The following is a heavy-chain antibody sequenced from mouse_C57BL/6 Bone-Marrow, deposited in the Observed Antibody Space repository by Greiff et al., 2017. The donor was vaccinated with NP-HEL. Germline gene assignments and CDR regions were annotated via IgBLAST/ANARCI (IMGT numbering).Heavy chain of an antibody. CDR1: GFSFNTYA. V-gene: IGHV10-1*01. CDR3: VVMRLLSYWYFDV. D-gene: IGHD2-3*01. Sequence: EVQLVESGGGLVQPKGSLKLSCAASGFSFNTYAMNWVRQAPGKGLEWVARIRSKSNNYATYYADSVKDRFTISRDDSESMLYLQMNNLKTEDTAMYYCVVMRLLSYWYFDVWGTGTTVTVSS. CDR2: IRSKSNNYAT. J-gene: IGHJ1*03.